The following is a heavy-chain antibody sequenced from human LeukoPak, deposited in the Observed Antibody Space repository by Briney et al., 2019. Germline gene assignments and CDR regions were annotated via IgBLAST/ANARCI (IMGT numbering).Heavy chain of an antibody. V-gene: IGHV3-21*01. CDR2: ISSSSSYI. CDR1: GITFSSYS. Sequence: GGSLRLSCAASGITFSSYSMTWVRQAPGKGLEWVSSISSSSSYIYYADSVKGRFTISRDNAKNSLYLQMNSLRAEDTAVYYCARAPYDSSGYYYGWGQGTLVTVSS. D-gene: IGHD3-22*01. J-gene: IGHJ4*02. CDR3: ARAPYDSSGYYYG.